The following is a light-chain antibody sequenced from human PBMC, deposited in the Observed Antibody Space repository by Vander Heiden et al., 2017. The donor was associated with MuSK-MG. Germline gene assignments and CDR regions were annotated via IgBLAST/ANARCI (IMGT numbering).Light chain of an antibody. CDR2: GNT. V-gene: IGLV3-19*01. Sequence: SSVLTQDHSVYVALGMTVRITCQGNNLRSYYASWYQQKPGQAPVLVIYGNTKRPPGIPDRFSGSTSGNTASLTITAAQAEDEADYYCSAPDSRGDHLGVCGGGTKLTVL. CDR1: NLRSYY. CDR3: SAPDSRGDHLGV. J-gene: IGLJ3*02.